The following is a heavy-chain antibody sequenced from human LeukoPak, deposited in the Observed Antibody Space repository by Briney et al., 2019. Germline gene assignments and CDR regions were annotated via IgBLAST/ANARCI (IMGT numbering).Heavy chain of an antibody. J-gene: IGHJ4*02. Sequence: GGSLRLSCAASGFTFSAYNMNWVRQAPGKGLEWVSTISSSGGGTYYADSVKGRFTISRDNSKNTLYLQLNSLRAEDTAVYYCAENRGPGTQYYFDYWGQGTLVTVSS. CDR3: AENRGPGTQYYFDY. CDR1: GFTFSAYN. CDR2: ISSSGGGT. V-gene: IGHV3-23*01. D-gene: IGHD3-10*01.